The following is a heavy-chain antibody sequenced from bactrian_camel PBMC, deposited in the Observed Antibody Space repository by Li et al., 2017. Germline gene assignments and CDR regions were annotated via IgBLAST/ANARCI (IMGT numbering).Heavy chain of an antibody. J-gene: IGHJ4*01. D-gene: IGHD3*01. Sequence: HVQLVESGGGSVQAGGSLRLSCVASGDTWSLSNMGWYRQTPGKEREWVSTIISDDDTTYAPSVRGRFTISRDSAKHTVYLQMNSLKPEDTALYCCNSGAKGYSHPDVCVGDYWGQGTQVTVS. V-gene: IGHV3S53*01. CDR3: NSGAKGYSHPDVCVGDY. CDR1: GDTWSLSN. CDR2: IISDDDT.